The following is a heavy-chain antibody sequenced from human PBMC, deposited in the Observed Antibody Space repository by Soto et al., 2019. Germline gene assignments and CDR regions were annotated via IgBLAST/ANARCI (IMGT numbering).Heavy chain of an antibody. CDR3: ARDGGLERLDY. CDR2: IYYSGST. D-gene: IGHD1-1*01. Sequence: TSETLSLTCTVSGGSISSYYWSWIRQPPGKGLEWIGYIYYSGSTNYNPSLKSRVTISVDTSKNQFSLKLSSVTAADTAVYYCARDGGLERLDYWGQGTMVTVSS. V-gene: IGHV4-59*01. J-gene: IGHJ4*02. CDR1: GGSISSYY.